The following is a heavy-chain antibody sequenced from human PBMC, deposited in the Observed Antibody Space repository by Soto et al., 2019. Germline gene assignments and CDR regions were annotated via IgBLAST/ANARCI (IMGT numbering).Heavy chain of an antibody. J-gene: IGHJ4*02. V-gene: IGHV3-23*01. CDR1: GFTFSSYA. D-gene: IGHD2-15*01. Sequence: EVQLLESGGGLVQPGGSLRLSCAASGFTFSSYAMSWVRQAPGKGLEWVSAISGSGGSTYYADSVKGRFTISRDNSKNTLYLQMSSLRAEDTAVYYCAKARSLGGYCSGGSCYPLEYWGEGTLVTVSS. CDR2: ISGSGGST. CDR3: AKARSLGGYCSGGSCYPLEY.